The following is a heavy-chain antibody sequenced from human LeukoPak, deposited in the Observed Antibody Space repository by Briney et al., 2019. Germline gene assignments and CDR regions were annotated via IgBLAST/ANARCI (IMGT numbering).Heavy chain of an antibody. Sequence: GESLKISCKGSGYSFTSYWIGWVRQMPGKGLEWMGIIYPGDSDTRYSPSFQGQVTISADKSISTAYLQWSSLKASDTAMYYCARISRDGYNAYYYYYYMDVWGKGTTVTVSS. V-gene: IGHV5-51*01. J-gene: IGHJ6*03. CDR3: ARISRDGYNAYYYYYYMDV. CDR1: GYSFTSYW. CDR2: IYPGDSDT. D-gene: IGHD5-24*01.